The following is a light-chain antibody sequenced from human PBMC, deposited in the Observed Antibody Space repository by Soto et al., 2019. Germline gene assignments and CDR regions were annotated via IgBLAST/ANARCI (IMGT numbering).Light chain of an antibody. CDR3: QQYNSYPYT. CDR2: DAS. V-gene: IGKV1-5*01. CDR1: QTIRSW. J-gene: IGKJ2*01. Sequence: DIQMTQSPSTLSASVGDRVTITCRASQTIRSWLAWYQQKPGKAPNLLIYDASSLESGVPSRFSGRGSGTEFTLTISSLQPDDFATYYCQQYNSYPYTFGQGTKLEI.